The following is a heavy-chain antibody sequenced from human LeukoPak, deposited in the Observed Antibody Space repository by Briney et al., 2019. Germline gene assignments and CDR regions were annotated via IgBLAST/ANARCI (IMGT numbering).Heavy chain of an antibody. Sequence: GGSLRLSCAASGFTFSSYAMSWVRQARGKGLERVSAISESSSSTYYADSVKGRFTISRDNSKITLYLQMNSLRAEDTAVYYCAKLGYCINGVCYIENHYFDYWGHGTLVTVSS. CDR1: GFTFSSYA. CDR2: ISESSSST. CDR3: AKLGYCINGVCYIENHYFDY. D-gene: IGHD2-8*01. V-gene: IGHV3-23*01. J-gene: IGHJ4*01.